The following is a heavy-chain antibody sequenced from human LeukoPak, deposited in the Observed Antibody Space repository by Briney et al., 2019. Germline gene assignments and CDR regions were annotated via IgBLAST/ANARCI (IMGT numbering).Heavy chain of an antibody. CDR1: GFTFSDYY. CDR3: ARDGDYYGSGSYRDGFDI. D-gene: IGHD3-10*01. Sequence: GGSLRLSCAASGFTFSDYYMSWVRQAPGKGLEWVSSISTSRSYIYYADSVKGRFTISRDNAKNSLYLQMNSLRAEDTAVYYCARDGDYYGSGSYRDGFDIWGQGTMVTVSS. CDR2: ISTSRSYI. J-gene: IGHJ3*02. V-gene: IGHV3-21*01.